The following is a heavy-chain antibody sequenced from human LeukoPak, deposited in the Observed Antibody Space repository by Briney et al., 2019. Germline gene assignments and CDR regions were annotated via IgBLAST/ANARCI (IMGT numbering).Heavy chain of an antibody. CDR1: GYSFSSYF. Sequence: SETLSLTCTVSGYSFSSYFWSWIRQPAGKGLEWIGRMYTSGITNSNPSLKSRVTMSVDTSNNQFSLNLTSVTAADTAVYYCAREITGTRGVDYWGQGILVTVSS. J-gene: IGHJ4*02. CDR2: MYTSGIT. D-gene: IGHD1-7*01. CDR3: AREITGTRGVDY. V-gene: IGHV4-4*07.